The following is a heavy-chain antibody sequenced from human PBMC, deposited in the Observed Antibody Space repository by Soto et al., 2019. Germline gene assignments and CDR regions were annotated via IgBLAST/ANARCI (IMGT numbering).Heavy chain of an antibody. CDR3: ARLAGSGWSNWFDP. Sequence: GGSLRLSCAASGFTFSSYSMNWVRQAPGKGLEWVSSISSSSSYIYYADSVKGRFTISRDNAKNSLYLQMNSLRAEDTAVYYCARLAGSGWSNWFDPWGQGTLVTVSS. V-gene: IGHV3-21*01. CDR1: GFTFSSYS. CDR2: ISSSSSYI. J-gene: IGHJ5*02. D-gene: IGHD6-19*01.